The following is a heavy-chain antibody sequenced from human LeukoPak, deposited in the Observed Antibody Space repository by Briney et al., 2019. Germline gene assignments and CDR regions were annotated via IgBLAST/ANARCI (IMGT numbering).Heavy chain of an antibody. CDR3: ARDKGQSSWIQLWLSATTSFDY. CDR1: GYTFTSYG. D-gene: IGHD5-18*01. CDR2: ISAYNGNT. V-gene: IGHV1-18*01. J-gene: IGHJ4*02. Sequence: GASVKVSCKASGYTFTSYGISWVRQAPGQGLEWMGWISAYNGNTNYAQKLQGRVTMTTVTSTSTAYMELRSLRSDDTAVYYCARDKGQSSWIQLWLSATTSFDYWGQGTLVTVSS.